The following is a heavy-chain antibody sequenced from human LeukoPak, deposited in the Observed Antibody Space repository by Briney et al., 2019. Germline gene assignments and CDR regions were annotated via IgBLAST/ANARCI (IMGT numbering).Heavy chain of an antibody. D-gene: IGHD1-26*01. CDR1: GGSISSSSYY. CDR3: ARALSRVRATRDY. V-gene: IGHV4-39*07. Sequence: PSETLSLTCSVSGGSISSSSYYWGWIRQPPGKGLEWIGSIYHSGSTYYNPSLKSRVTISVDTSKNQFSLKLSSVTAADTAVYYCARALSRVRATRDYWGQGTLVTVSS. J-gene: IGHJ4*02. CDR2: IYHSGST.